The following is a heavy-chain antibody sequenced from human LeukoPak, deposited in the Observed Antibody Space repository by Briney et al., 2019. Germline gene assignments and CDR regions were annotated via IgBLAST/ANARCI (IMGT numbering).Heavy chain of an antibody. Sequence: PSETLSLTCTVSGGSNSSGGYYWSWIRQPAGKGLEWIGRIYTSGTTNCNPSLKSRVTMSVDTSKNRFFLDLSSVTAADTAVYYCTRGPLGSSRDWFDPWGQGTLVTVSS. J-gene: IGHJ5*02. CDR3: TRGPLGSSRDWFDP. V-gene: IGHV4-61*02. CDR2: IYTSGTT. CDR1: GGSNSSGGYY. D-gene: IGHD3-16*01.